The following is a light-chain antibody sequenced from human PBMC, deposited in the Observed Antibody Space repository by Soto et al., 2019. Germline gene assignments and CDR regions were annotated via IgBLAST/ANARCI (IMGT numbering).Light chain of an antibody. Sequence: EIVMTQSPVTLSVSPGERATLSCRASQFVSSNLAWYQQKPGQAPRLLIYGASTRATGIPARFSGSGSGTEFTLTISNLQSEDFAVYFCQQYHNWPSITFGQGTRLEIK. V-gene: IGKV3D-15*01. CDR3: QQYHNWPSIT. CDR2: GAS. CDR1: QFVSSN. J-gene: IGKJ5*01.